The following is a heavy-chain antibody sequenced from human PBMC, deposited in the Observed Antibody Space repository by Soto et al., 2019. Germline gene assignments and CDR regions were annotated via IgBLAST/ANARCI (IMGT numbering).Heavy chain of an antibody. CDR3: ARGGSRKRYCSSTSCYDGHWFDP. D-gene: IGHD2-2*01. CDR1: GGSFCGYY. V-gene: IGHV4-34*01. J-gene: IGHJ5*02. Sequence: SETLSLTCAVYGGSFCGYYWSWIRQPPGKGLEWIGEINHSGSTNYNPSLKSRVTISVGTSKSQFSLKLSSVTAADTAVYYCARGGSRKRYCSSTSCYDGHWFDPWGQGTLVTLSS. CDR2: INHSGST.